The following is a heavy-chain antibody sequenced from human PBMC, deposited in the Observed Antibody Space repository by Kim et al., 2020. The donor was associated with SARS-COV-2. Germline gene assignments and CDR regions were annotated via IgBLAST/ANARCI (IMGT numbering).Heavy chain of an antibody. Sequence: GGSLRLSCAASGFTVSSNYMSWVRQAPGKGLEWVSVIYSGGGKNYADSVKGRCTISRDNTENTLHLQMNSLRAADTAVYYCSRRDSRSWFLDYWGQGTLV. CDR2: IYSGGGK. V-gene: IGHV3-66*04. D-gene: IGHD6-13*01. J-gene: IGHJ4*02. CDR1: GFTVSSNY. CDR3: SRRDSRSWFLDY.